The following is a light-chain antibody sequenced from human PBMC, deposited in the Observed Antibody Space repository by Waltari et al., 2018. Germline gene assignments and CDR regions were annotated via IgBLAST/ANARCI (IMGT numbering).Light chain of an antibody. V-gene: IGKV3D-15*01. CDR2: DAI. CDR3: QQSKQWPRRT. J-gene: IGKJ2*01. CDR1: ESVGTD. Sequence: EIVMTQSPATMSVSPGEEVTLSCTASESVGTDVAWYRHEPGQAPRLLIYDAITRATGVPARFSGSGSGTDFTLTINSLQSEDFAIYYCQQSKQWPRRTFGQGTKLEIK.